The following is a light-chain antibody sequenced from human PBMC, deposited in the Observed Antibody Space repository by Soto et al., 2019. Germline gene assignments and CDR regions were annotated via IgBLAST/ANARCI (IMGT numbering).Light chain of an antibody. CDR3: QQRHNWPRT. V-gene: IGKV3-11*01. Sequence: EIVLTQSPDTLSLSPGERATLSCRASKSISTYLVWYQQKPGQAPRLLIYNASQRATGIPFRFSGSGSGTDFTLTISSLAPEDFAVYYCQQRHNWPRTFGQGTRVEI. J-gene: IGKJ1*01. CDR2: NAS. CDR1: KSISTY.